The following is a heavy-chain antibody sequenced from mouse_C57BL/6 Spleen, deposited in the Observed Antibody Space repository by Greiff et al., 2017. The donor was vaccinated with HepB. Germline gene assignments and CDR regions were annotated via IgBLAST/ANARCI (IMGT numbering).Heavy chain of an antibody. Sequence: QVQLQQSGAELVKPGASVKLSCKASGYTFTSYWMHWVKQRPGQDLEWIGIIHPNSGSTNYNEKFKSKATLTVDKSSSTAYMQLSSLTSEDSAVYYCASLYGNYEAMDYWGQGTSVTVSS. CDR2: IHPNSGST. J-gene: IGHJ4*01. CDR3: ASLYGNYEAMDY. D-gene: IGHD2-1*01. CDR1: GYTFTSYW. V-gene: IGHV1-64*01.